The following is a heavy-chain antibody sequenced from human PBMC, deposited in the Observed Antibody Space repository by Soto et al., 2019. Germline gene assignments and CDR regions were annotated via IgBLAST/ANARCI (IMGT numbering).Heavy chain of an antibody. CDR2: LGTAGDT. CDR1: GYTFGSYD. CDR3: ARAYYYDSSGYSPGWYFEL. J-gene: IGHJ2*01. Sequence: EVQLVESGGGLVQPAGPLRLCCAASGYTFGSYDMHWVRQATGKGLELVSALGTAGDTYYPGSVKGRFPISRENAKNSLYLQMNRLRGGDTAVYYCARAYYYDSSGYSPGWYFELWGRVTLVTVST. D-gene: IGHD3-22*01. V-gene: IGHV3-13*04.